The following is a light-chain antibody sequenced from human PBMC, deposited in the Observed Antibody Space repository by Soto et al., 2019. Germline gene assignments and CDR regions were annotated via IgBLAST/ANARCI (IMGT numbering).Light chain of an antibody. CDR3: QQYSDYPWT. CDR2: KSS. Sequence: DIQMTQSPSTLSASVGDRVTITCRASQSISSWLAWYQQKPGKAPKVLIYKSSSLESGVPSRFSGRGSGTGFTLTISSLQPDDFAAYYCQQYSDYPWTFGQGTKVEIK. J-gene: IGKJ1*01. V-gene: IGKV1-5*03. CDR1: QSISSW.